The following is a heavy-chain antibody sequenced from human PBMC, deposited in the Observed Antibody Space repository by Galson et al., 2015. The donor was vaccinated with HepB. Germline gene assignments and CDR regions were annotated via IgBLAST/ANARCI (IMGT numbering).Heavy chain of an antibody. J-gene: IGHJ4*02. CDR3: ARGTSGVGGPDD. V-gene: IGHV4-31*03. CDR1: GGSISSGGYY. D-gene: IGHD2-8*01. Sequence: TLSLTCTVSGGSISSGGYYWSWIRQHPGKGLEWIGYIYYSGSTYYNPSLKSRVTISVDTSKNQFSLKLSSVTAADTAVYYCARGTSGVGGPDDWGQGTLVTVSS. CDR2: IYYSGST.